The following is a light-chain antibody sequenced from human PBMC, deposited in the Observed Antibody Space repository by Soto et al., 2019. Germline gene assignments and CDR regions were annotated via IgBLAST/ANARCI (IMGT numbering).Light chain of an antibody. CDR2: DVN. CDR3: TSWTTSTTMI. V-gene: IGLV2-14*03. Sequence: QPVLTQPASVSGSPGQSITISCTGTRSDIGAYNFVSWYQQHPGEVPKLILYDVNVRPSGVSNRFSGSKSGNTASLTISGLQAEDEADYYCTSWTTSTTMIFGGGTKVTV. J-gene: IGLJ2*01. CDR1: RSDIGAYNF.